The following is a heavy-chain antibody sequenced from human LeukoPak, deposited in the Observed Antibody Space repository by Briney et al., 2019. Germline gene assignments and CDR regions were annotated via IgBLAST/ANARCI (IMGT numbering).Heavy chain of an antibody. J-gene: IGHJ4*02. V-gene: IGHV4-59*01. CDR2: IYYSGST. CDR3: ARGNLAVTIDY. CDR1: GGSISSYY. D-gene: IGHD2-21*02. Sequence: PSETLSLTCTVSGGSISSYYWSWIRQPPGKGLEWIGYIYYSGSTNYNPSLKSRVTISVDTSKNQFSLKLSSVTAADTAVYYCARGNLAVTIDYWGQGTLVTVSS.